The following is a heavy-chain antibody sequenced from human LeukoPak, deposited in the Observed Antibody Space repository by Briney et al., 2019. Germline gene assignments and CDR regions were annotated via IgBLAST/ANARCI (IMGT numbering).Heavy chain of an antibody. Sequence: GGSLRLSCAASGFTFNTYWMTWVRQAPGQGLEWVADIKEDGSDKYYVDAVKGRFTISRDNAKNSLFLQMNSLRVEDTAVYYCARGVLTGIDYFAYWGQGTLVSVSS. CDR1: GFTFNTYW. D-gene: IGHD7-27*01. CDR3: ARGVLTGIDYFAY. CDR2: IKEDGSDK. V-gene: IGHV3-7*03. J-gene: IGHJ4*02.